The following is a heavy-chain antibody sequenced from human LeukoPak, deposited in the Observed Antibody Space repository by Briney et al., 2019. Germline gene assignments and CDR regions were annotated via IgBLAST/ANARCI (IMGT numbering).Heavy chain of an antibody. CDR1: GGSLNGHY. Sequence: SETLSLTCAVYGGSLNGHYWSWIRQSPGKGLEWIGEGSDSGGTKFNPSLKSRVSISADTSKSQFSLKLSSMTAADTAVYYCAKNGQSGFSFDPWGQGTLVTVSS. D-gene: IGHD3-3*01. CDR3: AKNGQSGFSFDP. CDR2: GSDSGGT. V-gene: IGHV4-34*01. J-gene: IGHJ5*02.